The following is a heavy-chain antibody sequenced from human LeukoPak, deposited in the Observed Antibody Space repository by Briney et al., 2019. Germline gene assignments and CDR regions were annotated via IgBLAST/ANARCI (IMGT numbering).Heavy chain of an antibody. Sequence: SETPSLTCTVSGGSISSGGYYWSWIRQHPGKGLEWIGYIYYSGSTYYNPSLKSRVTISVDTSKNQFSLKLSSVTAADTAVYYCARDQYDILTGYNAGWFDPWGQGTLVTVSS. CDR1: GGSISSGGYY. CDR2: IYYSGST. J-gene: IGHJ5*02. V-gene: IGHV4-31*03. CDR3: ARDQYDILTGYNAGWFDP. D-gene: IGHD3-9*01.